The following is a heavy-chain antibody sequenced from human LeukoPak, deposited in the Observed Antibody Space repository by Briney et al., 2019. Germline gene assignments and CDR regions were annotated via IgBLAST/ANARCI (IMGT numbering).Heavy chain of an antibody. CDR2: INPNSGGT. J-gene: IGHJ6*02. CDR3: ARDHIVVVPAAIDYYYYGMDV. D-gene: IGHD2-2*01. CDR1: GYTFTGYY. Sequence: ASVKVSCKASGYTFTGYYMHWVRQAPGQGIEWMGWINPNSGGTNYAQKFQGSVTMTRDTSISTAYMELSRLRSDDTAVYYCARDHIVVVPAAIDYYYYGMDVWGQGTTVTVSS. V-gene: IGHV1-2*02.